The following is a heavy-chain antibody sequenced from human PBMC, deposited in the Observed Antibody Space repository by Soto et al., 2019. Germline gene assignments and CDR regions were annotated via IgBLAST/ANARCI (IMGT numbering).Heavy chain of an antibody. Sequence: LSLTCAVYGGSFSGYYWSWIRQPPGKGLEWIGEINHSGSTNYNPSLKSRVTISVDTSKNQFSLKLSSVTAAGTAVYYCARGAADFWSGYYYYYYGMDVWGQGTTVTVSS. CDR1: GGSFSGYY. CDR2: INHSGST. J-gene: IGHJ6*02. D-gene: IGHD3-3*01. CDR3: ARGAADFWSGYYYYYYGMDV. V-gene: IGHV4-34*01.